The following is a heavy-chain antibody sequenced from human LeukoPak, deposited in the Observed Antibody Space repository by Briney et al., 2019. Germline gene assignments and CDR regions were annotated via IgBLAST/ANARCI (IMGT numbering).Heavy chain of an antibody. CDR1: GFTFSSYS. D-gene: IGHD2-15*01. CDR2: ISSSSSYI. J-gene: IGHJ6*03. CDR3: ARELPYYYYMDV. V-gene: IGHV3-21*01. Sequence: GGSLRLSCAASGFTFSSYSMNWVRQAPGKGLEWVSSISSSSSYIYYADSVKGRFTISRDNAKNSLYLQMNSLRAEDTAVYYCARELPYYYYMDVWGKGPTVTVSS.